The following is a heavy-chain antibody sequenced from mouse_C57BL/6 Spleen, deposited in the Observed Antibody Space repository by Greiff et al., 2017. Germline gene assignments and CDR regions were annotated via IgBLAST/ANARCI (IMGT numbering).Heavy chain of an antibody. Sequence: VQLQQPGAELVRPGSSVKLSCKASGYTFTSYWMHWVKQRPIQGLEWIGNIDPSDSETHYNQKFKDKATLTADKSSSTAYMQLSSLTSEDSAVYYCARSDYDGTYWGQGTLVTVSA. CDR1: GYTFTSYW. CDR2: IDPSDSET. J-gene: IGHJ3*01. V-gene: IGHV1-52*01. CDR3: ARSDYDGTY. D-gene: IGHD2-4*01.